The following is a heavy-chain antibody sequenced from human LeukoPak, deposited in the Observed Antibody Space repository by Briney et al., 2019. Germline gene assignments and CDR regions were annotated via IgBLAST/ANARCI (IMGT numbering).Heavy chain of an antibody. Sequence: PGRSLRISCAASGFDFRKYGIHWVRQAPGKGLEWVAIMWNDGITGKYADSVRGRFSVSRDNSKNTVYLEMDSLRADDTSVYYCARDGSGWSNDYWGQGTLVTVSS. V-gene: IGHV3-33*01. D-gene: IGHD6-19*01. J-gene: IGHJ4*02. CDR3: ARDGSGWSNDY. CDR1: GFDFRKYG. CDR2: MWNDGITG.